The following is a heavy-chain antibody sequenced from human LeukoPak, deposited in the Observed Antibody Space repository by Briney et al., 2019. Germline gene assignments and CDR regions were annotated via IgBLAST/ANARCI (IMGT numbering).Heavy chain of an antibody. D-gene: IGHD3-22*01. Sequence: GGSLRLSCAASGFTFSSYAMSWVRQAPGKGLEWVSAISGSGGSTYYADSVKGRFTISRDNSKNTLYLQMNSLRAEDTAVYYCARPRQLEEYYYDSSGELDYWGQGTLVTVSS. CDR2: ISGSGGST. J-gene: IGHJ4*02. CDR3: ARPRQLEEYYYDSSGELDY. V-gene: IGHV3-23*01. CDR1: GFTFSSYA.